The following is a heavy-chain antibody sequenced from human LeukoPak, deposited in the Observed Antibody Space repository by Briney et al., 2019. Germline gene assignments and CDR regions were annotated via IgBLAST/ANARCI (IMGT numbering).Heavy chain of an antibody. Sequence: ASVKVSCKAFGYTFTSNYMHWVRQAPGQGPEWMGVISPSGGSTTYAQKFQGRVTLTRDMSTSTDYLELSSLRSEDTAVYYCARTPLLYYYGSGSYTFGGFDYWGQGTLVTVSS. J-gene: IGHJ4*02. CDR1: GYTFTSNY. CDR2: ISPSGGST. D-gene: IGHD3-10*01. CDR3: ARTPLLYYYGSGSYTFGGFDY. V-gene: IGHV1-46*01.